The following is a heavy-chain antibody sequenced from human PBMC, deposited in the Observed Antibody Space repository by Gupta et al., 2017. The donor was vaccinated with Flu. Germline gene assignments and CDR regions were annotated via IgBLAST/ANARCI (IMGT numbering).Heavy chain of an antibody. Sequence: QVQLVQSGAEVKKPGSSVKVSCKASGGTFSSYAISWVRQAPGQELEWMGGIIPIFGTANYAQKCQGRVTITAEKSTSTAYMELSSLRSEDTAVYYCARGGPDDYGDYYYGMDVGGQGTTVTVSS. CDR1: GGTFSSYA. CDR2: IIPIFGTA. V-gene: IGHV1-69*06. D-gene: IGHD4-17*01. CDR3: ARGGPDDYGDYYYGMDV. J-gene: IGHJ6*02.